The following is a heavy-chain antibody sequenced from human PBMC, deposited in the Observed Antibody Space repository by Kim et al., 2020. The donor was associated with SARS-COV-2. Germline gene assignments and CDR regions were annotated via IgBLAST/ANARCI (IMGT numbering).Heavy chain of an antibody. Sequence: HYADSVKGRFTISRDNSKNTLFLHLSSLRAEDTALYYCAKNTPPGALDYWGQGTLVTVSS. V-gene: IGHV3-23*01. J-gene: IGHJ4*02. CDR3: AKNTPPGALDY. D-gene: IGHD2-8*02.